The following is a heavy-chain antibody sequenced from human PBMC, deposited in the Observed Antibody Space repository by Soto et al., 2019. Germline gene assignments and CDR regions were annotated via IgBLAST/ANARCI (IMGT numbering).Heavy chain of an antibody. Sequence: QVQLVESGGGVVQPGRSLRLSCAASGFSFSRYGMHWVRQAPGKGLEWVAVISYDGSKKYDADSVKGRFTISRDNXKXTXSLQMNNLRPEDTAVYYCVRDSISGSYYFYYYGMDVWGLGTTVTVSS. D-gene: IGHD1-26*01. CDR3: VRDSISGSYYFYYYGMDV. J-gene: IGHJ6*02. CDR2: ISYDGSKK. CDR1: GFSFSRYG. V-gene: IGHV3-30*03.